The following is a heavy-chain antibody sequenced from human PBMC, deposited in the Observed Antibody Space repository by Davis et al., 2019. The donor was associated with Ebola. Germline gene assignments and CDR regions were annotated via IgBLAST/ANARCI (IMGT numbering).Heavy chain of an antibody. CDR1: GLTFSNFG. CDR2: ISGSGGST. D-gene: IGHD6-19*01. V-gene: IGHV3-23*01. J-gene: IGHJ5*02. Sequence: PGGSLRLSCATSGLTFSNFGMSWVRQAPGKGLEWVSAISGSGGSTYYADSVKGRFAISRDNSKNTLYLQMNSLRAEDTAVYYCAKGTGSSGWYWFDPWGQGTLVTVSS. CDR3: AKGTGSSGWYWFDP.